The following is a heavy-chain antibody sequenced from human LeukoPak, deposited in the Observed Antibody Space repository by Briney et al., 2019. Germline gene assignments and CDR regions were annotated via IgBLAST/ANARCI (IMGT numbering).Heavy chain of an antibody. V-gene: IGHV4-39*07. CDR2: IYHSGIT. D-gene: IGHD1-14*01. J-gene: IGHJ3*01. Sequence: PSETLSLTCTVSGGSISSSSYYWGWIRQPPGKGLEWIGSIYHSGITYYNPSLKSRVTISVDTSKNQFSLKLSSVTAADTAVYYCARDRHEPGPWGQGRMVTVSS. CDR3: ARDRHEPGP. CDR1: GGSISSSSYY.